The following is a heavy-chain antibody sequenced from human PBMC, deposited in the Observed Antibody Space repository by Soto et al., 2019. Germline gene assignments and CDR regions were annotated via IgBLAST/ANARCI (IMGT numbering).Heavy chain of an antibody. Sequence: GASVKVSCKASGGTFSSYAISWVRQAPGQGLEWMGGIIPIFGTANYAQKFQGRVTITADESTSTAYMELSSLRSEDTAVYYCARPPAVYDSSGYYYPPEYFQHWGQGTLVTSPQ. D-gene: IGHD3-22*01. CDR3: ARPPAVYDSSGYYYPPEYFQH. V-gene: IGHV1-69*13. CDR2: IIPIFGTA. CDR1: GGTFSSYA. J-gene: IGHJ1*01.